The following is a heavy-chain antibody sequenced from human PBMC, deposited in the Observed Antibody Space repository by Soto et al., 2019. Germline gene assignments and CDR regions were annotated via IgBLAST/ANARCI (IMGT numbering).Heavy chain of an antibody. CDR1: GGTFSSYA. V-gene: IGHV1-69*12. J-gene: IGHJ6*02. CDR3: ARDTLRGYYYYYGMDV. Sequence: QVQLVQSGAEVKKPGSSVKVSCKASGGTFSSYAISWGRQAPGQGLGGMGGIIPIFGTANYAQKFQGRVTITADESTSTAYMELSSLRSEDTAVYYCARDTLRGYYYYYGMDVWGQGTTVTVSS. D-gene: IGHD3-10*01. CDR2: IIPIFGTA.